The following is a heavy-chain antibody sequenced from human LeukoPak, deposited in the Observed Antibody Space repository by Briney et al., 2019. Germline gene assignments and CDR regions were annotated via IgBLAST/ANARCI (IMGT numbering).Heavy chain of an antibody. V-gene: IGHV3-23*01. Sequence: GGSLRLSCAASGFTFSSYGMSWVRQAPGKGLEWVSSITGSGGTTYYADSVKGRFIISRDNSKNTLYLQMNSLRAEDTAVYHCAKDRAYCTSSSCYGWFDPWGQGTLVTVSS. J-gene: IGHJ5*02. D-gene: IGHD2-2*01. CDR3: AKDRAYCTSSSCYGWFDP. CDR1: GFTFSSYG. CDR2: ITGSGGTT.